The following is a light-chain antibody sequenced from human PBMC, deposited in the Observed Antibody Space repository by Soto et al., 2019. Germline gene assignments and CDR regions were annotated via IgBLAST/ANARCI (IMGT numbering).Light chain of an antibody. V-gene: IGKV1-39*01. CDR1: QTISTY. CDR2: DVS. CDR3: QQGYSIHALT. J-gene: IGKJ4*01. Sequence: DIQLNQSPSFPSASVGDRVTITCRASQTISTYLHWYQHKPGRAPRLLISDVSTLQSGVPGRFRGSGSETEFTLTITYLQPEDFATYYCQQGYSIHALTFGGGTKVDI.